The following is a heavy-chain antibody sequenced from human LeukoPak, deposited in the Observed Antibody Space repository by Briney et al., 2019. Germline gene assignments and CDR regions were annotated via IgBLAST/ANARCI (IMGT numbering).Heavy chain of an antibody. Sequence: GRSLRLSCAASGFTFSSYSMNWVRQAPGKGLEWVSYISSSSSTIYYADSVKGRFTISRDNAKNSLYLQMNSLRAEDTAVYYCARERGTYLTLYSSSWLDYWGQGTLVTVSS. CDR3: ARERGTYLTLYSSSWLDY. D-gene: IGHD6-13*01. V-gene: IGHV3-48*01. CDR2: ISSSSSTI. CDR1: GFTFSSYS. J-gene: IGHJ4*02.